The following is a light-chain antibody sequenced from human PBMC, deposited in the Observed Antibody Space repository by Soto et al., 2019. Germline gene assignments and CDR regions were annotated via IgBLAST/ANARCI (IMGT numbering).Light chain of an antibody. CDR1: SSDVGSYNL. CDR2: EGN. Sequence: QSALTQPASVSGSPGQSITISCTGSSSDVGSYNLVSWYQQNQGKAPKLMIYEGNKRPSGVSNRFSGSKSGNTASLTISGLQAEGEADYYCCSYAGRTTWVFGGGTKLTVL. J-gene: IGLJ3*02. CDR3: CSYAGRTTWV. V-gene: IGLV2-23*01.